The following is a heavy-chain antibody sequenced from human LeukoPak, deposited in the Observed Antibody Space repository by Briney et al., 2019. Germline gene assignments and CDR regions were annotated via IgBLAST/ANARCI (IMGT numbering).Heavy chain of an antibody. Sequence: ASVKVSCKASGYTFTSYGISWVRQAPGQGLEWMGWISAYNGNTNYAQKLQGRVTMTTDTSTSTAYMELRSLRSDDTAVYYCARDLLSAVRGVYWFDPWGQGTLVTVS. V-gene: IGHV1-18*01. CDR2: ISAYNGNT. D-gene: IGHD3-10*01. CDR1: GYTFTSYG. CDR3: ARDLLSAVRGVYWFDP. J-gene: IGHJ5*02.